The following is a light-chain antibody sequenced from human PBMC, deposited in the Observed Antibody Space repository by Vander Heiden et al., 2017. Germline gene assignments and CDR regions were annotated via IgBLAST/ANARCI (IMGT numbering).Light chain of an antibody. J-gene: IGLJ2*01. V-gene: IGLV1-47*01. Sequence: SVLTQTPSASGTPGQRVTIPCSGSSSNIGSNYVDWYQHFPGTAPKPLIYRNNQRPSGVPDRFSGSKSGTSASMAISGLRSEDEADYYCATWDGSLSGVVFGGGTKLTVL. CDR3: ATWDGSLSGVV. CDR1: SSNIGSNY. CDR2: RNN.